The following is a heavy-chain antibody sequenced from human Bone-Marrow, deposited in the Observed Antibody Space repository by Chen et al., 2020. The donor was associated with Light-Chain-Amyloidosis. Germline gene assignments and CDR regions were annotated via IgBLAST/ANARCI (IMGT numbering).Heavy chain of an antibody. CDR2: ISGDGSSR. V-gene: IGHV3-74*01. Sequence: EVQLVESGGGLVQPGGSLRLSCAASGFSIDTYWLHWVRQAPGKGLVWVSRISGDGSSRSYADSVKGRFTISRDNVKNTLYLQMNSLRAEDTAIYYCARPTSVWLQLTTGGDFWGQGTLVTVSS. D-gene: IGHD6-19*01. CDR1: GFSIDTYW. CDR3: ARPTSVWLQLTTGGDF. J-gene: IGHJ4*02.